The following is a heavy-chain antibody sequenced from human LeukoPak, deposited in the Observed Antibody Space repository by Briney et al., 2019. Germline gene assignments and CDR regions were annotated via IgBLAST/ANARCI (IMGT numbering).Heavy chain of an antibody. CDR3: TITTFGVVYYFDY. Sequence: PGGSLRLSCATSGFTLNSYAMHWPRQAPGKGLEWVAFISYDGINQYYADSVKGRFIISRDNSKNTLYLQLNSLRLEDTAVYYWTITTFGVVYYFDYWGQGTLVTVSS. CDR1: GFTLNSYA. V-gene: IGHV3-30*04. J-gene: IGHJ4*02. CDR2: ISYDGINQ. D-gene: IGHD1-14*01.